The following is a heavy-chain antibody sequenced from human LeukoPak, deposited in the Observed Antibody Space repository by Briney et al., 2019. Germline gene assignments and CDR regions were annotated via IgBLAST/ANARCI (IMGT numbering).Heavy chain of an antibody. V-gene: IGHV4-4*07. CDR1: GGSISSYY. D-gene: IGHD2-2*01. Sequence: SETLSLTCTVSGGSISSYYWSWIRQPAGKGLEWIGRIYTSGSTNYNPSLKSRVTISVDTSKNQFSLKLSSVTAADTAVYYCARVRDVVVPAAQSGGYYYYYMDVWGKGTTVTVSS. CDR3: ARVRDVVVPAAQSGGYYYYYMDV. CDR2: IYTSGST. J-gene: IGHJ6*03.